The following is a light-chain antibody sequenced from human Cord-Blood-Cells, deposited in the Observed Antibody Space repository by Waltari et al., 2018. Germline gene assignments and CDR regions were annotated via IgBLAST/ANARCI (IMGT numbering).Light chain of an antibody. CDR2: DVS. J-gene: IGLJ2*01. V-gene: IGLV2-11*01. CDR3: CSYAGSYTLV. CDR1: SSDGGGYNY. Sequence: QSALTQPCSVSGSPGQSVTISCTGTSSDGGGYNYVSWYQQHPGKAPKLMIYDVSKRPSGVPDRFSGSKSGNTASLTISGLQAEDEADYYCCSYAGSYTLVFGGGTKLTVL.